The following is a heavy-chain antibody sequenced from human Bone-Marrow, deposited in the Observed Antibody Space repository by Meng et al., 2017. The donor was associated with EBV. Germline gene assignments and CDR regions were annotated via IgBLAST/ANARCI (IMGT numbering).Heavy chain of an antibody. Sequence: QVQVVQSGAAVKRPGSSVKVSCKTSGITFSHSAVSWVRQAPGQGLEWLGGLIPYFGAANYAPKFEGRVTIIADDSTRTHYLELTSLRSDDSGMYYCASESGRGYTPDYWGQGTLVTVSS. CDR1: GITFSHSA. CDR3: ASESGRGYTPDY. J-gene: IGHJ4*02. D-gene: IGHD3-10*01. V-gene: IGHV1-69*01. CDR2: LIPYFGAA.